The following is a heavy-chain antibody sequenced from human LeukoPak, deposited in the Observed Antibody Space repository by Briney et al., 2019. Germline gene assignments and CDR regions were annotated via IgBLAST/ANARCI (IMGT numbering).Heavy chain of an antibody. Sequence: GASVKVSCKASGYTLIDYYMHWVRQAPGQGLEWMGWINPNSGGTDYAQKFQGRVTMTRDTSISTAYMELSSLRSDDTAVYYCARAKGAVIMPPDYWGQGTLVTVSS. CDR1: GYTLIDYY. CDR2: INPNSGGT. D-gene: IGHD6-19*01. CDR3: ARAKGAVIMPPDY. J-gene: IGHJ4*02. V-gene: IGHV1-2*02.